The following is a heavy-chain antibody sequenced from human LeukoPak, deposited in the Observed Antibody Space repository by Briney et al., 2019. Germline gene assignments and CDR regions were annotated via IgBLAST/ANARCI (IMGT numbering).Heavy chain of an antibody. J-gene: IGHJ4*02. CDR1: GGSISSYY. Sequence: PSETLSLTCTVSGGSISSYYWSWIRQPAGKGLEWIGRIYSSGSTNYNPSLKTRVTMSVDTSKNQFSLNLTSVTAADTAVCYCARTSARGAQFDYWGQGTLVTVSS. V-gene: IGHV4-4*07. CDR2: IYSSGST. D-gene: IGHD3-10*01. CDR3: ARTSARGAQFDY.